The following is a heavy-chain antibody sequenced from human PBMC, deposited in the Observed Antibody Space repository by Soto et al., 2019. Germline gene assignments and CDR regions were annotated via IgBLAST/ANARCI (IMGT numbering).Heavy chain of an antibody. D-gene: IGHD1-1*01. Sequence: QVQLVQSGAEVKKPGSSVKVSCKASGGSFNSYAISWVRQAPGQGLEWMGRIIPILGLTNYAEKFQGRFTITADTADKSTTVAYMELSSLRSEDTALYFFANAFQLQAYWGQGTLVSVSS. V-gene: IGHV1-69*02. J-gene: IGHJ4*02. CDR2: IIPILGLT. CDR1: GGSFNSYA. CDR3: ANAFQLQAY.